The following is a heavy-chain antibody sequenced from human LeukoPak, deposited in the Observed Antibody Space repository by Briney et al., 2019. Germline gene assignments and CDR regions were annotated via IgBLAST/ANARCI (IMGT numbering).Heavy chain of an antibody. D-gene: IGHD6-13*01. CDR2: INLDGTEN. Sequence: GGSLRLSCAASGFTFSTYYMSWVRQAPGKGPEWVATINLDGTENYYVDSVKGRFTISRDSAKNALYLQMNSLRAEDTALYYCARDHSGSWEINFDSWGQGTFVIVSS. V-gene: IGHV3-7*01. CDR3: ARDHSGSWEINFDS. J-gene: IGHJ4*02. CDR1: GFTFSTYY.